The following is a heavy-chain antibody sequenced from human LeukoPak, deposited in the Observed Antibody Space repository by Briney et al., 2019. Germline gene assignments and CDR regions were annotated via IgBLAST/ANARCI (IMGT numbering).Heavy chain of an antibody. CDR2: IIPIFGTA. CDR1: GGTFSSYA. J-gene: IGHJ4*02. CDR3: AKVAVRGVIIPFDY. D-gene: IGHD3-10*01. Sequence: ASVKVSCKASGGTFSSYAISWVRQAPGQGLEWMGGIIPIFGTANYAQKFQGRVTITTDESTSTAYMELSSLRSEDTAVYYCAKVAVRGVIIPFDYWGQGTLVTVSS. V-gene: IGHV1-69*05.